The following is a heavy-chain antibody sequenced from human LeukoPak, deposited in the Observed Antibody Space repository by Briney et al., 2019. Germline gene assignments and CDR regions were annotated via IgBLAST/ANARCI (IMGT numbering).Heavy chain of an antibody. J-gene: IGHJ4*02. V-gene: IGHV3-23*01. CDR1: GFTFSSYA. Sequence: GGSLRLSCAASGFTFSSYAMSWVRQAPGKGLEWVSAISGSGGSTYYADSVKGRFTISRDNSKNTLYLQMNSLRAEDTALYYCAKDGRGGYSYGSYFDSWGQGILVTVSS. D-gene: IGHD5-18*01. CDR3: AKDGRGGYSYGSYFDS. CDR2: ISGSGGST.